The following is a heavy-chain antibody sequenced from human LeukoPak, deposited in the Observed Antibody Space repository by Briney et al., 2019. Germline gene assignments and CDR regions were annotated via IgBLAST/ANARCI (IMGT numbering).Heavy chain of an antibody. D-gene: IGHD1-26*01. J-gene: IGHJ3*02. CDR3: ARDPPEVGALDAFDI. CDR2: IWYNESNN. Sequence: GGSLRLSCAASGFTFSSYNMHWVRQAPGKGLEWVAVIWYNESNNHYADSVKGRFTISRDNSKSTLYLQMNSLRVEDTAVYYCARDPPEVGALDAFDIWGQGTMVTVSS. V-gene: IGHV3-33*01. CDR1: GFTFSSYN.